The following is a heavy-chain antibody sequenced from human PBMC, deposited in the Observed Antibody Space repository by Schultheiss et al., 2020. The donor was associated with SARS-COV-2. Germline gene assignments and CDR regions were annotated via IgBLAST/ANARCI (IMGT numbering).Heavy chain of an antibody. CDR1: GGSISSSNW. J-gene: IGHJ6*02. D-gene: IGHD5-12*01. Sequence: SETLSLTCAVSGGSISSSNWWSWVRQPPGKGLEWIGYIYYSGSTYYNPSLKSRVTISVDTSKNQFSLKLSSVTAADTAVYYCARDNPWIVATKSYYYYGMDVWGQGTTVTVSS. V-gene: IGHV4-4*02. CDR2: IYYSGST. CDR3: ARDNPWIVATKSYYYYGMDV.